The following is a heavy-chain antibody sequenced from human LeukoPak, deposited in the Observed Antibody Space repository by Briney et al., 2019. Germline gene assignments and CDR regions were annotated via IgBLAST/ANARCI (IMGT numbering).Heavy chain of an antibody. CDR2: TYFRSQWYS. Sequence: SQTLSLTCGISGDSVSSNSAAWNWIRKSPSRGLEWLGRTYFRSQWYSDYAVSVRGRATISPDTSRNQVSLQLNSVTPEDTAVYLCARAIWFEIYHGMDVWGQGTAVTVSS. CDR1: GDSVSSNSAA. J-gene: IGHJ6*02. CDR3: ARAIWFEIYHGMDV. D-gene: IGHD3-10*01. V-gene: IGHV6-1*01.